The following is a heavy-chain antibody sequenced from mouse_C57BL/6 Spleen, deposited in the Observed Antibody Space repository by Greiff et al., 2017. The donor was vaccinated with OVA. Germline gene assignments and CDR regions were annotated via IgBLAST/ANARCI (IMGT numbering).Heavy chain of an antibody. CDR3: VRPLYYGSSYGDWYFDV. CDR2: IRSKSNNYAT. V-gene: IGHV10-1*01. J-gene: IGHJ1*03. Sequence: EVKLMESGGGLVQPKGSLKLSCAASGFSFNTYAMNWVRQAPGKGLEWVARIRSKSNNYATYYADSVKDRFTISRDDSESMLYLQMNNLKTEDTAMYYCVRPLYYGSSYGDWYFDVWGTGTTVTVSS. D-gene: IGHD1-1*01. CDR1: GFSFNTYA.